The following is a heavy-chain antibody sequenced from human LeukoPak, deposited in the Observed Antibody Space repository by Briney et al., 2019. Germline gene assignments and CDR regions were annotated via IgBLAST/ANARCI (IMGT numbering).Heavy chain of an antibody. Sequence: GGSLRLSCAASGFTFSGNWMHWVRQAPGKGLVWVSRIKSDGSSAYYADSVKGRFTISRDNAKNTLYLQMNSLRAEDTAVYYCAKTDYFDYWGQGILVTVS. CDR2: IKSDGSSA. CDR1: GFTFSGNW. CDR3: AKTDYFDY. D-gene: IGHD1-1*01. V-gene: IGHV3-74*01. J-gene: IGHJ4*02.